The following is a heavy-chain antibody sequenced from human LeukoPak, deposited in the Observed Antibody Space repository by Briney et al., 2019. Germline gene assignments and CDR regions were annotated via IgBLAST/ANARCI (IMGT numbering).Heavy chain of an antibody. CDR3: ARASGATDWFDP. Sequence: SETLSLTCAVYGGSFSGYYWSWIRQPPGKGLEWIGEINHSGSTNYNPSLKSRVTIPVDTSKNQFSLKLSSVTAADTAVCYCARASGATDWFDPWGQGTLVTVSS. CDR2: INHSGST. CDR1: GGSFSGYY. J-gene: IGHJ5*02. V-gene: IGHV4-34*01.